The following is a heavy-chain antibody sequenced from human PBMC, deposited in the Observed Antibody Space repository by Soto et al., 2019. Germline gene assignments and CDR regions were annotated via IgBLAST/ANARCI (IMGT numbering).Heavy chain of an antibody. CDR3: ARGYRHYGASFDI. Sequence: QVQLVESGGGVVQPGRSLRLSCGASGFTFNNYVMHWVRQAPGKGLDWVALIWYDGSNTLYADSVRGRFTISRDNSKNMVNLQMNSLGADDAVVYFGARGYRHYGASFDIWGKGTVVTVSS. J-gene: IGHJ3*02. D-gene: IGHD4-17*01. CDR1: GFTFNNYV. CDR2: IWYDGSNT. V-gene: IGHV3-33*01.